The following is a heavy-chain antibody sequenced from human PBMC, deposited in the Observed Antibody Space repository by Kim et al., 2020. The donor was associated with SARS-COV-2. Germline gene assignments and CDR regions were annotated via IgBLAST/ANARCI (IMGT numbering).Heavy chain of an antibody. J-gene: IGHJ4*02. V-gene: IGHV3-66*01. D-gene: IGHD2-2*01. CDR2: IYSGGST. Sequence: GGSLRLSCAASGFTVSSNYMSWVRQAPGKGLEWVSVIYSGGSTYYADSVKGRFTISRDNSKNTLYLQMNSLRAEDTAVYYCASESYQLLWGFDYWGQGTLVTVSS. CDR1: GFTVSSNY. CDR3: ASESYQLLWGFDY.